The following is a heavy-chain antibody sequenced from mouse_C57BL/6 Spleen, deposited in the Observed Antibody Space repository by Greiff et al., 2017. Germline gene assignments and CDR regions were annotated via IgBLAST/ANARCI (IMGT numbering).Heavy chain of an antibody. CDR3: ARPPREVFAD. CDR2: IYPTSGYT. J-gene: IGHJ3*01. Sequence: VQLQQSGAELARPGASVKLSCKASGYTFTSYGMSWVKQRTGQGLEWIGEIYPTSGYTYYNEKFKGKATLTADTSSSPAYMQLSSLTSEDSAVXIWARPPREVFADWGQGTLVTVSA. V-gene: IGHV1-81*01. CDR1: GYTFTSYG.